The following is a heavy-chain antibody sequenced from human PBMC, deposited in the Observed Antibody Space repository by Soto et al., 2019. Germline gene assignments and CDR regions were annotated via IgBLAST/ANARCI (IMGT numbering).Heavy chain of an antibody. Sequence: QVQLQQWGAGLLKPSETLSLTCAVYGGSFSGYYWSWIRKPPGTGLEWIGEINHSGSTNYNPSLKSRVTIEVDTSKNQFSRKLSSVTAADTAVYYCARGRPQFNVYCTNGVCPQPPSYSYYMDVWGKGTTGTGSS. V-gene: IGHV4-34*01. CDR1: GGSFSGYY. J-gene: IGHJ6*03. CDR3: ARGRPQFNVYCTNGVCPQPPSYSYYMDV. CDR2: INHSGST. D-gene: IGHD2-8*01.